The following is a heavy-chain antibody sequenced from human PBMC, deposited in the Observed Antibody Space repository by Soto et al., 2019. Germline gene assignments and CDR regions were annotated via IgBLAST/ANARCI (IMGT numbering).Heavy chain of an antibody. CDR2: VYHSGIS. D-gene: IGHD2-15*01. Sequence: QVYLQQSGPALVKPSGTLFLTCTVSGDSISSSHWWTWVRQSPGKGLEWIGEVYHSGISTCNPSLNSRVSISVDKSNNQFSLTLSSVTAADTAVYYCAPLPPRIVVKVLPIPMWGPGTLVSVSS. V-gene: IGHV4-4*02. CDR1: GDSISSSHW. CDR3: APLPPRIVVKVLPIPM. J-gene: IGHJ4*01.